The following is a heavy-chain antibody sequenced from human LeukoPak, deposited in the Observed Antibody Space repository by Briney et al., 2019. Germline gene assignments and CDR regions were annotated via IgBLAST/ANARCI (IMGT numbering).Heavy chain of an antibody. CDR3: AKDDVSIIMVRGALHH. Sequence: GGSLRLSCAASGFEFGNYTMHWIRQAPGKGLEWVSLIAWDGGSAYYADSVKGRFTISRDNSKNSLYLQMNSLTNEDTALYYCAKDDVSIIMVRGALHHWGQGTLVTVSS. J-gene: IGHJ5*02. V-gene: IGHV3-43*01. CDR2: IAWDGGSA. D-gene: IGHD3-10*01. CDR1: GFEFGNYT.